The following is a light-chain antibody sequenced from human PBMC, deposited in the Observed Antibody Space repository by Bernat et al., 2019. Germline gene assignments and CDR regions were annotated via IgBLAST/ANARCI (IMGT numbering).Light chain of an antibody. CDR1: QSVSSY. V-gene: IGKV3-11*01. CDR2: DAS. J-gene: IGKJ3*01. Sequence: EIVLTQSPATLSLSPGERATLSCMASQSVSSYLAWYQQKPGQAPRLLIYDASNRATGIPARSSGSGSGTDFTLTISSLEPEDFAVYYCQRSSNWPPDTFGPGTKVDIK. CDR3: QRSSNWPPDT.